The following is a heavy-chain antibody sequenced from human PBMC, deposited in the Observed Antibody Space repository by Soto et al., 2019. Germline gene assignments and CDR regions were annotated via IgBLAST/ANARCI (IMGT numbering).Heavy chain of an antibody. CDR3: AREGHCSGGSCYYTRPYYYYMDV. CDR2: IIPILGIA. D-gene: IGHD2-15*01. J-gene: IGHJ6*03. V-gene: IGHV1-69*04. Sequence: GASVKVSCKASGGTFSSYTISWVRQAPGQGLEWMGRIIPILGIANYAQKFQGRVTITADKSTSTAYMELSSLRSEDTAVYYCAREGHCSGGSCYYTRPYYYYMDVWGKGTTVTVSS. CDR1: GGTFSSYT.